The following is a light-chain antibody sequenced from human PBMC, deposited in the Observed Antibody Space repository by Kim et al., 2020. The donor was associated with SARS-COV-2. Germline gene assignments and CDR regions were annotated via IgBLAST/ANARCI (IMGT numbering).Light chain of an antibody. V-gene: IGLV3-1*01. CDR3: QAWDSSTWV. CDR1: KLGDKY. J-gene: IGLJ3*02. Sequence: SYELTQPPSVSVSPGQTASITCPGDKLGDKYACWYQQKPGQSPVLVIYQDSKRPSGIPERFSGSNSGNTATLTISGPQAMDEADYYCQAWDSSTWVFGGG. CDR2: QDS.